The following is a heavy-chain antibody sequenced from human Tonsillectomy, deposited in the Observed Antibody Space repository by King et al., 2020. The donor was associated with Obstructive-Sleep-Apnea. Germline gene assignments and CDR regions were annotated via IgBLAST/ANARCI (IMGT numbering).Heavy chain of an antibody. CDR3: ARENYNDYPLVYGMDV. Sequence: VQLVESGGGVVQPGGSLKLSCAASGFTFSTYTMYWGPQAPGKGREWVSLISYDVGYKFYAHSFRGRFTISRDNSQNKLSLQMNSLRAEDTALYYFARENYNDYPLVYGMDVWGQGTTVTVSS. V-gene: IGHV3-30*04. D-gene: IGHD4-11*01. CDR2: ISYDVGYK. CDR1: GFTFSTYT. J-gene: IGHJ6*02.